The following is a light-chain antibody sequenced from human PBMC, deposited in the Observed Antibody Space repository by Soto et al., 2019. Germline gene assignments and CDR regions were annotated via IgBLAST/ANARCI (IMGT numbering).Light chain of an antibody. J-gene: IGKJ2*01. Sequence: DIQMTQSPSSLSASVGDSVTITCRASQSVNIYLNWYQQKVGRTPKLLIYGASSLQGGVPSRFSGSGSVTDFTLTIRSLQPEDVATYYCHQSYTMPNTFGQGTKLEIK. CDR1: QSVNIY. CDR3: HQSYTMPNT. CDR2: GAS. V-gene: IGKV1-39*01.